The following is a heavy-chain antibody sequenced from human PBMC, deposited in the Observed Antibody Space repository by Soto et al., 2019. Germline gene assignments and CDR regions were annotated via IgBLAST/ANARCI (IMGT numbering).Heavy chain of an antibody. CDR2: IIPILGIA. Sequence: SVKVSCKASGGTFSSYTISWVRQAPGQGLEWMGRIIPILGIANYAQKFQGRVTITADKSTSTAYMELSSLRSEDTAVYYCARDSGDGPEGAFDIWGQGTMVTVSS. CDR3: ARDSGDGPEGAFDI. D-gene: IGHD3-10*01. J-gene: IGHJ3*02. V-gene: IGHV1-69*04. CDR1: GGTFSSYT.